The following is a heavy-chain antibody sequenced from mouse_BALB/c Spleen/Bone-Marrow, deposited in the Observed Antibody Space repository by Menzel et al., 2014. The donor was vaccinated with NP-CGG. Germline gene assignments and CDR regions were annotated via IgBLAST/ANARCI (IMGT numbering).Heavy chain of an antibody. J-gene: IGHJ4*01. V-gene: IGHV5-4*02. CDR3: AREMAMDY. CDR2: ISDGGSYT. Sequence: VQLKESGGGLVKPGGSLKLSCAASGFTFSDYYMYWVRQTPEKRLEWVATISDGGSYTYYPDSVKGRFTISRDNAKNNLYLQMSSLKSEGTTMYYCAREMAMDYWGQGTSVTVSS. CDR1: GFTFSDYY.